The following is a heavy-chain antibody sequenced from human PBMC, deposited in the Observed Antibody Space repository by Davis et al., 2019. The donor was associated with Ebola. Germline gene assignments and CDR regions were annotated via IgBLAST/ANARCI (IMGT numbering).Heavy chain of an antibody. CDR1: GFTFSSYG. CDR3: AKDLQTGRLYYYGTDV. D-gene: IGHD1-14*01. CDR2: ISYNGGNL. V-gene: IGHV3-30*18. J-gene: IGHJ6*02. Sequence: GESLKISCAASGFTFSSYGIHWVRQAPGKGLEWVAVISYNGGNLYYADSVKDRFTISRDSSQNTVYLQMNSLRAEDTAVYYCAKDLQTGRLYYYGTDVWGQGTTVTVSS.